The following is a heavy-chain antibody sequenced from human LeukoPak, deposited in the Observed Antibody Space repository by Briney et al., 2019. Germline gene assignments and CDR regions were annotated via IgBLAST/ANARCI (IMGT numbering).Heavy chain of an antibody. CDR2: IYPGDSDT. CDR1: GYSFTSYW. J-gene: IGHJ3*02. Sequence: GESLKISCKGSGYSFTSYWIGWVRRMPGKGLEWMGIIYPGDSDTRYSPSFQGQVTISADKSISTAYLQWSSLKASDTAMYYCASQGYYYGSGSYSDAFDIWGQGTMVTASS. V-gene: IGHV5-51*01. CDR3: ASQGYYYGSGSYSDAFDI. D-gene: IGHD3-10*01.